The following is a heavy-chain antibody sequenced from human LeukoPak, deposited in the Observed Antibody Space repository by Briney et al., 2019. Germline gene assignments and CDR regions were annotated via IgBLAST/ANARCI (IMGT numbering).Heavy chain of an antibody. D-gene: IGHD6-19*01. CDR3: ARVSGIAVAGQNFDY. Sequence: SETLSLTCTVSGGSISSGSYYWTWIRQPPGKGLEWIGYIYYSGSTNYNPSLKSRVTISVDTSKNQFSLKLSSVTAADTAVYYCARVSGIAVAGQNFDYWGQGTLVTVSS. V-gene: IGHV4-61*01. CDR1: GGSISSGSYY. J-gene: IGHJ4*02. CDR2: IYYSGST.